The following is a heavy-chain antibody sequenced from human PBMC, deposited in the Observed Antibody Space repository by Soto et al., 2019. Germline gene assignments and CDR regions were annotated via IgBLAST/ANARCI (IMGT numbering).Heavy chain of an antibody. Sequence: GESLKISCKGSGYTFTSYWIAWVRQMPGKGLEWMGIIYPGDSDTRYSPSFQGHVTISADKSISTAYLQWSSLKASDTAMYYCARWGLSSSPTFYGMDVWGQGTTVTVSS. J-gene: IGHJ6*02. V-gene: IGHV5-51*01. CDR3: ARWGLSSSPTFYGMDV. CDR2: IYPGDSDT. D-gene: IGHD2-2*01. CDR1: GYTFTSYW.